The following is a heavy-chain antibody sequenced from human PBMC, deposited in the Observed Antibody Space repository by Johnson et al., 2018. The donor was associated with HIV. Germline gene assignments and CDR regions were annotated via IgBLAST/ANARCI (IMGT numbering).Heavy chain of an antibody. CDR3: AKEGRGGAFDI. CDR2: IWYDGSNK. J-gene: IGHJ3*02. D-gene: IGHD2-15*01. V-gene: IGHV3-33*06. Sequence: QVQLVESGGGVVQPGRSLRLSCAASGFTFSSYGMHWVRQAPGKGLEWVAVIWYDGSNKNYADSVKGRFTISRDNSKNTLYLQMNSLRAEETAVYYCAKEGRGGAFDIWGQGTMVTVSS. CDR1: GFTFSSYG.